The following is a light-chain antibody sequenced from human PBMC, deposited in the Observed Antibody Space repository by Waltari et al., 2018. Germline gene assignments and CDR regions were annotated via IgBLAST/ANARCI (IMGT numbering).Light chain of an antibody. CDR1: NNVTSNS. Sequence: ILTQSPGTLSLSPGERPTLPSRASNNVTSNSLAWYQQKPGKAPELIIYGAFNRATGIPDRFSGSGSGTYFTLTISRLEPEDFAVYYCQHYGASPRTFGQGTKVEL. CDR3: QHYGASPRT. V-gene: IGKV3-20*01. CDR2: GAF. J-gene: IGKJ1*01.